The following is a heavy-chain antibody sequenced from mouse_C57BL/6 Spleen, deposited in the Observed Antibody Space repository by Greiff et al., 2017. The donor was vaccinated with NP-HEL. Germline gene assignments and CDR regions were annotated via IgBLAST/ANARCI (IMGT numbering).Heavy chain of an antibody. Sequence: EVQRVESGGGLVKPGGSLKLSCAASGFTFSSYAMSWVRQTPEKRLEWVATISDGGSYTYYPDNVKGRFTISRDNAKNNLYLQMSHLKSEDTAMYYCARDWGNYYGSSYVGYFDVWGTGTTVTVSS. J-gene: IGHJ1*03. D-gene: IGHD1-1*01. CDR1: GFTFSSYA. CDR2: ISDGGSYT. V-gene: IGHV5-4*01. CDR3: ARDWGNYYGSSYVGYFDV.